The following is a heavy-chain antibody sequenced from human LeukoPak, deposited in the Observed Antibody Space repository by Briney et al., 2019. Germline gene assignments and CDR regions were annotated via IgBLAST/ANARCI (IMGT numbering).Heavy chain of an antibody. J-gene: IGHJ4*02. Sequence: GRSLRLSCTASGFTFGDYAMSWVRQAPGKGLEWVGFIRSKAYGGTTEYAASVKGRFTISRDDSKSIAYLQMNSLKTEDTAVYYSTRGRFLEWLFSDWGQGTLVTVSS. CDR1: GFTFGDYA. V-gene: IGHV3-49*04. D-gene: IGHD3-3*01. CDR2: IRSKAYGGTT. CDR3: TRGRFLEWLFSD.